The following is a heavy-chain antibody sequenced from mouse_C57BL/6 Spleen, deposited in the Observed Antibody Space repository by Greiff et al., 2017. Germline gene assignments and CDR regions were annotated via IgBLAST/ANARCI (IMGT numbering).Heavy chain of an antibody. CDR1: GYTFTDYE. J-gene: IGHJ2*01. Sequence: QVQLQPSGAELVRPGASVTLSCKASGYTFTDYEMHWVKQTPVHGLEWIGAIDPETGGTAYNQKFKGKAILTADKSSSTAYMELRSLTSEDSAVYYCTRGLITTVVLDYWGQGTTLTVSS. CDR3: TRGLITTVVLDY. V-gene: IGHV1-15*01. CDR2: IDPETGGT. D-gene: IGHD1-1*01.